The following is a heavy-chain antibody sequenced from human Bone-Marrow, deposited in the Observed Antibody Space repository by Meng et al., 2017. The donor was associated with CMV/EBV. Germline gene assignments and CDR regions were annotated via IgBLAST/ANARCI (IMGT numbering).Heavy chain of an antibody. V-gene: IGHV3-48*03. Sequence: GESLKISCEASGFIFSNDEMNWVRQAPGKGLEWVSYISNSGTTTHYADSVKGRFVISRDNAKNSLYLQMNSLRAEDTAVYYCAKDIRRLVPPGNYYGMDVWGQETTVTVSS. CDR1: GFIFSNDE. J-gene: IGHJ6*02. D-gene: IGHD3-10*01. CDR3: AKDIRRLVPPGNYYGMDV. CDR2: ISNSGTTT.